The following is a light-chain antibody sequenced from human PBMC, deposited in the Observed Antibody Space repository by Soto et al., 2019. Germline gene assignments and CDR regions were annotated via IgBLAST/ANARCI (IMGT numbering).Light chain of an antibody. CDR3: QQYEDLPLT. CDR1: QDINNY. J-gene: IGKJ4*01. Sequence: DIPLTQSPSSLSASVGDRVTITCPASQDINNYLNWYQQKPGKAPKLLIFDASSVETGVPSRFSGSGSGTHFTFTISSLEPEDIATYHCQQYEDLPLTFGGGTRVELK. V-gene: IGKV1-33*01. CDR2: DAS.